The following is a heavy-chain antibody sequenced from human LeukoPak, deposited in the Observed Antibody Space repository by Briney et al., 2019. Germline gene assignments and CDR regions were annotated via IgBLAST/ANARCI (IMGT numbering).Heavy chain of an antibody. D-gene: IGHD3-16*01. V-gene: IGHV5-51*01. CDR3: ALASNYVERYWADSNGLHAAFDV. CDR2: ISPGDSDS. CDR1: GFTIRNYW. J-gene: IGHJ3*01. Sequence: GESLKISCKAGGFTIRNYWIGFVRQMPGKGLEWMGIISPGDSDSTYSPSFEGQVTFSVDKSVTTIFLQWRSLKASDTAIYYCALASNYVERYWADSNGLHAAFDVWGQGTTVIVSS.